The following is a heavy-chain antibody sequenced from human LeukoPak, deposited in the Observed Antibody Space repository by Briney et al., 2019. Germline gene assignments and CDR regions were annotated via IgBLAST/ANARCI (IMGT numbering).Heavy chain of an antibody. CDR3: ARYYYDSSGCSSSDY. J-gene: IGHJ4*02. D-gene: IGHD3-22*01. Sequence: SETLSLTCTVSGGSISSSSYYWGWIRQPPGKGLEWIGSIYYSGSTYYNPSLKSRVTISVDTSKNQFSLKLSSVTAADTAVYYCARYYYDSSGCSSSDYWGQGTLVTVSS. CDR1: GGSISSSSYY. CDR2: IYYSGST. V-gene: IGHV4-39*01.